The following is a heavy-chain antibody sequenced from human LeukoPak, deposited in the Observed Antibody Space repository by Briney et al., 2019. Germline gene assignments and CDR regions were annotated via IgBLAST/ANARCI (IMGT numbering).Heavy chain of an antibody. CDR1: GGTFSSYA. J-gene: IGHJ3*02. CDR3: AGTVHYYDSSGYYPEAFDI. CDR2: IIPIFGTA. V-gene: IGHV1-69*06. Sequence: SVKVSCKASGGTFSSYAISWVRQAPGQGLEWMGGIIPIFGTANYAQKFQGRVTITADKSTSTAYMELSSLRSEDTAVYYCAGTVHYYDSSGYYPEAFDIWGQGTMVTVSS. D-gene: IGHD3-22*01.